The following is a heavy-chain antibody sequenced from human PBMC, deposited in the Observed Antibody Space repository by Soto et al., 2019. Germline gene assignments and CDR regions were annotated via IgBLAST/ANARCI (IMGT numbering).Heavy chain of an antibody. D-gene: IGHD6-6*01. V-gene: IGHV4-39*01. CDR2: MYYSGRT. CDR3: ARGVVPDV. J-gene: IGHJ6*02. CDR1: GGSINRSSYY. Sequence: SETLSLTCSVSGGSINRSSYYWSWIRQPPGKGLEWVGYMYYSGRTFYNPSLKSRVTISVDTSKNQFSLKLRSVTAADMGVYYCARGVVPDVWGQGTTVTVSS.